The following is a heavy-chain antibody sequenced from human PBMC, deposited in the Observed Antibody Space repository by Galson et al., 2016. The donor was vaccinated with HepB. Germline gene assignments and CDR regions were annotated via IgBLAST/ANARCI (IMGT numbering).Heavy chain of an antibody. CDR3: ARGVAPWALGSLGFHMDV. V-gene: IGHV6-1*01. J-gene: IGHJ3*01. CDR2: TYYRSKWYN. D-gene: IGHD1-26*01. Sequence: CAISGDSVTNNGAAWTWIRQSPSRGLEWLGRTYYRSKWYNTYAVSVKSRITINPDTSKNQFSLQLNSVTPEDTAVYYCARGVAPWALGSLGFHMDVWGQGTMVTVSS. CDR1: GDSVTNNGAA.